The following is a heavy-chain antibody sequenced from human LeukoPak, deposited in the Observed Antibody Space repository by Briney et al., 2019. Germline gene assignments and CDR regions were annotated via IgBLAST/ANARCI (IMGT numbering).Heavy chain of an antibody. CDR3: AREKSQTYSGSFGY. J-gene: IGHJ4*02. CDR2: IWYDGSNK. D-gene: IGHD1-26*01. Sequence: GGSLRLSCAASGFTFSNYAMHWVRQAPGKGLEWVALIWYDGSNKYYADSVKGRFTISRDNSKNTLYLQMNSLRAEDTAVYYCAREKSQTYSGSFGYWGQGTLVTVSS. CDR1: GFTFSNYA. V-gene: IGHV3-33*01.